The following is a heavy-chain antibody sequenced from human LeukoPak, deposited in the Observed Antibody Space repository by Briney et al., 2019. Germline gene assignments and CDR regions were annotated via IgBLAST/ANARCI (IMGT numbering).Heavy chain of an antibody. V-gene: IGHV3-7*01. Sequence: PGGSLRLSCAAPRFTFRSYWMSWVRQAPGKGLEWVANIKQDGSEKYYVDSVKGRFTISRDNAKNSLYLQMSSLRAEDTAVYYCTRVSPLAHQDGDYYYYYMDVWGKGTTVTVSS. D-gene: IGHD2-2*01. J-gene: IGHJ6*03. CDR1: RFTFRSYW. CDR3: TRVSPLAHQDGDYYYYYMDV. CDR2: IKQDGSEK.